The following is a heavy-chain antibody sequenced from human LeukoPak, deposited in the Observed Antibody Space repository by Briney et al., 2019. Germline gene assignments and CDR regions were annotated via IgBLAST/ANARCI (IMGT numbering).Heavy chain of an antibody. Sequence: ASVKVSCKASGYTFTSYGISWVRQAPGQGLGWMGWICAYNGNTNYAQKLQGRVTMTTDTSTSTAYMELRSLRSDDTAVYYCARIFYYDSSGYSSGFDYWGQGTLVTVSS. CDR2: ICAYNGNT. J-gene: IGHJ4*02. CDR1: GYTFTSYG. D-gene: IGHD3-22*01. CDR3: ARIFYYDSSGYSSGFDY. V-gene: IGHV1-18*01.